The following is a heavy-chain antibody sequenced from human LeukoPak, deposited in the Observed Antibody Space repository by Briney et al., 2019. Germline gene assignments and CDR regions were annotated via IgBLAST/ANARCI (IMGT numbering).Heavy chain of an antibody. Sequence: PGGSLRLSGAASGFTFSSYWMSWVRQAPGKGLEWVANIKQDGSEKYYVDSVKGRFTISRDNAKNSLYLQMNSLRAEDAAVYYCARGQFVVLRFLEWSDVWGKGTTVTVSS. CDR1: GFTFSSYW. J-gene: IGHJ6*04. CDR2: IKQDGSEK. CDR3: ARGQFVVLRFLEWSDV. D-gene: IGHD3-3*01. V-gene: IGHV3-7*04.